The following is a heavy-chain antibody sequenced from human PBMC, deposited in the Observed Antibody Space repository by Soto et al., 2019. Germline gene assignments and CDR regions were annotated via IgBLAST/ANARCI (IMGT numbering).Heavy chain of an antibody. D-gene: IGHD5-12*01. CDR3: ARDQRTTTLRYYFDY. J-gene: IGHJ4*02. CDR1: GFTFSSYS. Sequence: GSLRLSCAASGFTFSSYSMNWVRQAPGKGLEWVSSISSSSSYIYYADSVKGRFTISRDNAKNSLYLQMNSLRAEDTAVYYCARDQRTTTLRYYFDYWGQGTLVTVSS. CDR2: ISSSSSYI. V-gene: IGHV3-21*01.